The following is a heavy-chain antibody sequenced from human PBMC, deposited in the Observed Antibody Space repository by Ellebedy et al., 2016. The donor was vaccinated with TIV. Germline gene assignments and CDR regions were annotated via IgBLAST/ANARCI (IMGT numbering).Heavy chain of an antibody. CDR2: VDHGGST. CDR1: GGSFSGYS. D-gene: IGHD3-3*01. J-gene: IGHJ3*02. Sequence: SETLSLTCAVYGGSFSGYSWSWIRQPPGRGLEWIWDVDHGGSTNYNPSLKSRVTISLDTSNNHFSLRLSSVTSADTAVYYCARNILRFLNAFEIWGQGTMVTISS. CDR3: ARNILRFLNAFEI. V-gene: IGHV4-34*01.